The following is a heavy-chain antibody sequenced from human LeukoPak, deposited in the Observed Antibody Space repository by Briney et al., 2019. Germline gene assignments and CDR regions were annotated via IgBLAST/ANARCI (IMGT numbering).Heavy chain of an antibody. CDR3: AKDISGSGSYYIDY. V-gene: IGHV3-9*01. Sequence: GGSLRLSCAASGFTFDDYAMHWVRQALGKGLEWVSGISWNSGSIGYVDSVKGRFTISRDNAKNSRYLQMNSLRAEDTALYYCAKDISGSGSYYIDYWGQGTLVTVSS. CDR1: GFTFDDYA. J-gene: IGHJ4*02. CDR2: ISWNSGSI. D-gene: IGHD3-10*01.